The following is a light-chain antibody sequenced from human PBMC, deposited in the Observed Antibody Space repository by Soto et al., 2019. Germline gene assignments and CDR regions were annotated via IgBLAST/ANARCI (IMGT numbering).Light chain of an antibody. Sequence: EIVLTQSPGTLSLSPGERATLSCRASQSVSSSYLAWYQQKPGQAPRLLIYGASSGATGIPDRFSGSVSGTDFTLTISRLEPEDCAVYYCQQYGSSPFTFGPGTKVDIK. J-gene: IGKJ3*01. V-gene: IGKV3-20*01. CDR1: QSVSSSY. CDR3: QQYGSSPFT. CDR2: GAS.